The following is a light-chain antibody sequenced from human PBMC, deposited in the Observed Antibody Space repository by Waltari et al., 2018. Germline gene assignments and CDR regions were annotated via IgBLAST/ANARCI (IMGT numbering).Light chain of an antibody. Sequence: QSALTQPASVSGSPGQSITISCTGTSSDVGGYNYVSWYQQHPGKAPKLMIYEVSNRPTGVSNPFSGSKSANTASLTISGLQAEDEADYYCSSYTSSSTSAYVVFGGGTKLTVL. J-gene: IGLJ2*01. CDR3: SSYTSSSTSAYVV. CDR1: SSDVGGYNY. V-gene: IGLV2-14*01. CDR2: EVS.